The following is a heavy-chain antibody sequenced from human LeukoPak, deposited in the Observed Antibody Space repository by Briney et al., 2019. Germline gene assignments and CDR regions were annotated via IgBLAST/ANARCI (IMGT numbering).Heavy chain of an antibody. J-gene: IGHJ5*02. CDR1: GFTFSSYN. D-gene: IGHD3-3*01. V-gene: IGHV3-21*01. Sequence: GGSLRLSYAASGFTFSSYNMNWVRQAPGKGLEWVSSVTNTGDYIYYADSVKGRFTISRDNAKTSLYLQMNSLRAEDTAVYYCARDKDFWSGRPNWFDPWGQGTLVTVSS. CDR3: ARDKDFWSGRPNWFDP. CDR2: VTNTGDYI.